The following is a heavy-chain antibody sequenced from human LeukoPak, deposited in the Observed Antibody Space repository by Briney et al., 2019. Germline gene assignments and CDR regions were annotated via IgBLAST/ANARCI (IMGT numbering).Heavy chain of an antibody. CDR2: IYHSGST. CDR1: GYSISSGCH. V-gene: IGHV4-38-2*02. D-gene: IGHD3-22*01. CDR3: ARVVQSTDSSGFYLPEYFQH. Sequence: SETLSLTCTVSGYSISSGCHWGWIRQPPRKGLEWIGSIYHSGSTYYNPSLKSRVTISVDTSKNQFSLKLRSVTAADTAVYYCARVVQSTDSSGFYLPEYFQHWGQGILVTVSS. J-gene: IGHJ1*01.